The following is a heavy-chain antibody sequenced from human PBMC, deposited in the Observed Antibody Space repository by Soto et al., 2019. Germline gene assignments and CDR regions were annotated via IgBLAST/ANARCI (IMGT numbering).Heavy chain of an antibody. CDR1: GGSISSYY. D-gene: IGHD3-3*01. CDR2: IYYSGST. J-gene: IGHJ3*02. Sequence: SETLSLTCTVSGGSISSYYWSWIRQPPGKGLEWIGYIYYSGSTNYNPSLKSRVTISVDTSKNQFSLKLSSVTAADTAVYYCARTYDFWSGLRAFDIWGQGTMVTVSS. V-gene: IGHV4-59*08. CDR3: ARTYDFWSGLRAFDI.